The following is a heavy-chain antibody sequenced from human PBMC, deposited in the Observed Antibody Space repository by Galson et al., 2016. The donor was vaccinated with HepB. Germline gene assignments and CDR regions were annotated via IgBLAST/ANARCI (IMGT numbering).Heavy chain of an antibody. CDR2: VYYTGSD. D-gene: IGHD2-8*02. CDR1: GGSIGSSTYY. CDR3: ARHVELARASDI. V-gene: IGHV4-39*01. Sequence: ETLSLTCTVSGGSIGSSTYYWGWIRQSPGKGLEWIGSVYYTGSDYYNPSLKSRVTISVDTSRNQFSLNLSSVTAADSAVYYWARHVELARASDIWVQGAMVTDSS. J-gene: IGHJ3*02.